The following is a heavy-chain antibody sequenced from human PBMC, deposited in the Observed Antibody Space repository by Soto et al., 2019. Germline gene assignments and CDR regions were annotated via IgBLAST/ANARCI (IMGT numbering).Heavy chain of an antibody. CDR3: AREWLDNYQMGLFDY. CDR2: IYHSGST. V-gene: IGHV4-4*02. J-gene: IGHJ4*02. CDR1: GGFINSSYW. D-gene: IGHD1-1*01. Sequence: KPSETLSLTCAVSGGFINSSYWWSWVRQTPGKGLEWIGEIYHSGSTNYNPSLKSRVTISVDKSKNQFSLRLTSVTAADTAVYYCAREWLDNYQMGLFDYWGQGSLVTVSS.